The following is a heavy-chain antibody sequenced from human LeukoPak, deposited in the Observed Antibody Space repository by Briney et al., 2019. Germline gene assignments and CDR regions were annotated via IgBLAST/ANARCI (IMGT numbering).Heavy chain of an antibody. CDR3: ARDDEVAGRAYDY. CDR1: GGSINSYY. J-gene: IGHJ4*02. D-gene: IGHD6-19*01. V-gene: IGHV4-4*07. CDR2: IYTSGST. Sequence: KTSETLSLTCTVSGGSINSYYWSWIRQPAGKGLEWIGRIYTSGSTNYNPSPKSRVTMSVDTSKNQFSLKLSSVTAADTAVYYCARDDEVAGRAYDYWGQGTLVTVSS.